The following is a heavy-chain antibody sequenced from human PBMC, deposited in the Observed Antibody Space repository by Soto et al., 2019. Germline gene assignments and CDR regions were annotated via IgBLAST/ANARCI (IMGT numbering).Heavy chain of an antibody. Sequence: EVQLVESGGGLVKPGGSLRLSCAASGFTFSNAWMSWVRQAPGKGLEWVGRIKSKTDGGTTDYAAPVKGRFTISRDDSKNMLYLQMNSLKTEDTAVYYCTTDDYDFWSGYYVDYWGQGTLVTVSS. D-gene: IGHD3-3*01. CDR2: IKSKTDGGTT. V-gene: IGHV3-15*01. CDR3: TTDDYDFWSGYYVDY. CDR1: GFTFSNAW. J-gene: IGHJ4*02.